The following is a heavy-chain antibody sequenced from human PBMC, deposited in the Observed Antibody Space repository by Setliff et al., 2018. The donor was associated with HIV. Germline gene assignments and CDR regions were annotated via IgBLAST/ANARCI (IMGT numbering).Heavy chain of an antibody. CDR3: MRNGSRTTGMTGYYYGVDV. CDR1: GYSISRNYY. D-gene: IGHD1-1*01. Sequence: SETLSLTCSVSGYSISRNYYWGWIRQSPGKGLEWIASMHGSGNTHYNPSLQSRITISMDTSKNQFSLTLSSVTAADTAIYFCMRNGSRTTGMTGYYYGVDVWGQGTTVTVSS. V-gene: IGHV4-38-2*02. J-gene: IGHJ6*02. CDR2: MHGSGNT.